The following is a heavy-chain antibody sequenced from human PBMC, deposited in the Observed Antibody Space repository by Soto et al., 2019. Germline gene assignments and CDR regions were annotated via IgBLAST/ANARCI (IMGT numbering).Heavy chain of an antibody. J-gene: IGHJ4*02. V-gene: IGHV4-34*01. Sequence: SSETLSLTCAVYGGSFSDYYWSWLRQPPGKGPEWIGEINHSGNTNYNPSLKSRVSISIDTSKNQFSLQLNSVTAADTAVYYCARVGSGVVDYWGQGNLVTVSS. CDR3: ARVGSGVVDY. CDR2: INHSGNT. CDR1: GGSFSDYY. D-gene: IGHD2-8*01.